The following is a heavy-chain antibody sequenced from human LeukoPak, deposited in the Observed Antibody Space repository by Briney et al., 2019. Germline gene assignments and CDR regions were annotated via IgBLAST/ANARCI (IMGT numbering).Heavy chain of an antibody. CDR2: IKQDGSEK. Sequence: GGSLRLSCAASGFTFSTYYMSWVRQAPGTGLEWVANIKQDGSEKYYVDSVKGRFTISRDNAKNSLYLQMNSLRAEDTAVYYCSSYQLPDDYWGQGTLVTVSS. V-gene: IGHV3-7*01. CDR1: GFTFSTYY. CDR3: SSYQLPDDY. D-gene: IGHD2-2*01. J-gene: IGHJ4*02.